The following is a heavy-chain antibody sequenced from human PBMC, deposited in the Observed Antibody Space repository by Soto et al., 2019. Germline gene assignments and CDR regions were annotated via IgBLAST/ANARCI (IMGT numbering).Heavy chain of an antibody. J-gene: IGHJ4*02. D-gene: IGHD3-10*01. CDR1: GFSLTTSGVG. V-gene: IGHV2-5*02. CDR3: AQDADYGVGSYSFYY. Sequence: QITLKQSGPTLVRPTQPLTLTCTFSGFSLTTSGVGVGWIRQPPGKALEWLAVIYWDDDKRYSSSPHSSPTITKGPSKIPVVLTMTNMDPLATATNYCAQDADYGVGSYSFYYCGQGTRVAV. CDR2: IYWDDDK.